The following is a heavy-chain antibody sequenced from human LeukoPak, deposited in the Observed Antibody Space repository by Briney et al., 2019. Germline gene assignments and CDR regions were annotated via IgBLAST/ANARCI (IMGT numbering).Heavy chain of an antibody. Sequence: KPSETLSLTCTVSGGSISSYYWSWIRQPPGKGLEWIGCIYYSGSTNYNPSLKSRVTISVDTSKNQFSLKLSSVTAADTAVYYCARGIVVVTAATFDPWGQGTLVTVSS. V-gene: IGHV4-59*01. CDR2: IYYSGST. D-gene: IGHD2-21*02. CDR1: GGSISSYY. CDR3: ARGIVVVTAATFDP. J-gene: IGHJ5*02.